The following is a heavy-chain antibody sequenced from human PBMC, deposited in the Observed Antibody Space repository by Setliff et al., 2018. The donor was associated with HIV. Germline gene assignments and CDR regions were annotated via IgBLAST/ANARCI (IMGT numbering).Heavy chain of an antibody. CDR2: ITSAGTI. D-gene: IGHD3-22*01. V-gene: IGHV3-11*01. Sequence: GGSLRLSCTASEFTFSDYSMSWVRQAPGKGLEWVSYITSAGTICYAGSVKGRFTISRDNAKNSLYLQMNSLRAEDTAVYYCARVYGRGYFDTSGYFDYWGQGTPVTVSS. CDR3: ARVYGRGYFDTSGYFDY. CDR1: EFTFSDYS. J-gene: IGHJ4*02.